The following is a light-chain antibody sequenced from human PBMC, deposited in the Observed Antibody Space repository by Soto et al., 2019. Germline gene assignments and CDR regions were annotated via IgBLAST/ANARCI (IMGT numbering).Light chain of an antibody. CDR2: DTS. CDR3: QQRHNWPIT. V-gene: IGKV3-11*01. J-gene: IGKJ5*01. CDR1: QSVSSDY. Sequence: EIVLTQSPNTLSLSPGERATLSCRASQSVSSDYLVWYQQKPGQAPRLLIYDTSNRATGIPARFSGSGSGTDFTLTISSLEPADFGVYYCQQRHNWPITFGQGTRLEIK.